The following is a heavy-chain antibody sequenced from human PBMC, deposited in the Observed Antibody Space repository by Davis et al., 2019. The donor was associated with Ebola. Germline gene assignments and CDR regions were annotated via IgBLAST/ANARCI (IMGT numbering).Heavy chain of an antibody. CDR2: LGTSADT. CDR3: ARAKEGYQLLSEALDV. J-gene: IGHJ3*01. D-gene: IGHD5-24*01. CDR1: GVIVRNSY. V-gene: IGHV3-66*03. Sequence: SLRLSCAASGVIVRNSYLTWVRQAPGKGLEWVSTLGTSADTYYADSVKGRFTISRDNSKNTLDLQMNSLQSEDTAVYYCARAKEGYQLLSEALDVWGQGTTVTVSS.